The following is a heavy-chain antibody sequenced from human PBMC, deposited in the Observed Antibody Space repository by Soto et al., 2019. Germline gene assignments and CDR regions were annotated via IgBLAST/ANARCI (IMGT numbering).Heavy chain of an antibody. D-gene: IGHD5-12*01. V-gene: IGHV3-11*01. CDR3: ARDRLGSGYDSPVYGY. CDR2: ISSSGSTI. J-gene: IGHJ4*02. CDR1: GFTFSDYY. Sequence: GGSLRLSCAASGFTFSDYYMSWIRQAPGKGLEWVSYISSSGSTIYYADSVKGRFTISRDNAKNSLYLQMNSLRAEGTAVYYCARDRLGSGYDSPVYGYWGQGTLVTVSS.